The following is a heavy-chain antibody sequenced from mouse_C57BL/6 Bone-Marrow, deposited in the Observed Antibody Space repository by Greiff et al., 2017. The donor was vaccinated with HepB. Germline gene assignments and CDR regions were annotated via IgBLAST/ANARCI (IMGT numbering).Heavy chain of an antibody. CDR3: AKITTGSYYFDY. CDR1: GYTFTDYY. V-gene: IGHV1-75*01. Sequence: VKLMESGPELVKPGASVKISCKASGYTFTDYYINWVKQRPGQGLEWIGWIFPGSGSTYYNEKFKGKATLTVDKSSSTAYMLLSSLTSEDSAVYFCAKITTGSYYFDYWGQGTTLTVSS. D-gene: IGHD1-1*01. J-gene: IGHJ2*01. CDR2: IFPGSGST.